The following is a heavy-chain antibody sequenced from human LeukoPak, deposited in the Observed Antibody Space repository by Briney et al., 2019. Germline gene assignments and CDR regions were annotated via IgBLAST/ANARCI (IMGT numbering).Heavy chain of an antibody. Sequence: PSETLSLTCAVYGGSFSGYYWSWIRQPPGKGLEWIGEIKHSGSTNYNPSLKSRVTISVDTSKNQFSLKLSSVTAADTAVYYCARDGGYLDYWGQGTLVTVSS. J-gene: IGHJ4*02. CDR3: ARDGGYLDY. D-gene: IGHD4-23*01. CDR2: IKHSGST. CDR1: GGSFSGYY. V-gene: IGHV4-34*01.